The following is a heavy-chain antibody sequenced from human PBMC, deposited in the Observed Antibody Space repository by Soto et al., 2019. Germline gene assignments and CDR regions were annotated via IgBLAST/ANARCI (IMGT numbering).Heavy chain of an antibody. CDR2: ISPDGTNT. V-gene: IGHV3-21*01. D-gene: IGHD5-12*01. CDR3: TRSEPSRYINGREN. CDR1: EFTFSASS. Sequence: GGSLRLSCAGSEFTFSASSMNWVRQSPGKGLEWVSSISPDGTNTLYADSLKGRFTISRDNARSSVYLQMNSLTVEDTAIYYCTRSEPSRYINGRENWGKGTLVTVSS. J-gene: IGHJ4*02.